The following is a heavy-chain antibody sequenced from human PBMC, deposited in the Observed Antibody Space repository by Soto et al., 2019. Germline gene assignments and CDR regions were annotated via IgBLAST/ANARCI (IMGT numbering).Heavy chain of an antibody. CDR3: ARTPHYYDSSGYFDY. Sequence: QVQLVQSGAEVKKPGASVKVSCKASGYTFTSYGISWVRQAPGQGLEWMGWISAYNGNTNYAQKLQGRVTMTTDTSTRTAYMELRSLRSDDTAVYYCARTPHYYDSSGYFDYWGQGTLVTVSS. D-gene: IGHD3-22*01. V-gene: IGHV1-18*04. CDR2: ISAYNGNT. CDR1: GYTFTSYG. J-gene: IGHJ4*02.